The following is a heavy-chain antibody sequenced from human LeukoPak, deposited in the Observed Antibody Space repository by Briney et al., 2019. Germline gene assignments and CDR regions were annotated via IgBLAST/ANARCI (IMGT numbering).Heavy chain of an antibody. CDR1: GYTFTSYG. D-gene: IGHD3-10*01. CDR3: ARGRSYYYGSGSYLH. V-gene: IGHV1-18*01. CDR2: ISAYNGNT. J-gene: IGHJ4*02. Sequence: ASVKVSCKASGYTFTSYGISWVRQAPGQGLEWMGWISAYNGNTNYAQKLQGRVTMTTDTSTSTAYRELRSLRSDDTAVYHCARGRSYYYGSGSYLHWGQGTLVTVSS.